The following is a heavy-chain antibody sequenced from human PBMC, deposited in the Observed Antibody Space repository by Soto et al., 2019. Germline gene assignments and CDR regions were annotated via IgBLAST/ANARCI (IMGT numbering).Heavy chain of an antibody. CDR1: GGSISSSNW. CDR3: ARGPPDYYGSGSSLGMDV. V-gene: IGHV4-4*02. J-gene: IGHJ6*02. CDR2: IYHSGST. Sequence: SETLSLTCAVSGGSISSSNWWSWVRQPPGKGLEWIGEIYHSGSTNYNPSLKSRVTISVDKSKNQFSLKLSSVTAADTAVYYCARGPPDYYGSGSSLGMDVWGQGTTVTVSS. D-gene: IGHD3-10*01.